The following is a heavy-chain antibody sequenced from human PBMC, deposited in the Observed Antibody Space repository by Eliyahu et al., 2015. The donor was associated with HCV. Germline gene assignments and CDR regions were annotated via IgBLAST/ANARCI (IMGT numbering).Heavy chain of an antibody. V-gene: IGHV4-39*01. D-gene: IGHD2-15*01. CDR1: GXSXSSSSYY. J-gene: IGHJ6*02. CDR3: ARHRGRHCSGGSCYGYYYGMDV. CDR2: IYYSGST. Sequence: QLQLQESGPGLVKPSETLSLTCTVSGXSXSSSSYYWXWTRQPPGKGLEWIGSIYYSGSTYYNPSLKSRVTISVDTSKNQFSLKLSSVTAADTAVYYCARHRGRHCSGGSCYGYYYGMDVWGQGTTVTVSS.